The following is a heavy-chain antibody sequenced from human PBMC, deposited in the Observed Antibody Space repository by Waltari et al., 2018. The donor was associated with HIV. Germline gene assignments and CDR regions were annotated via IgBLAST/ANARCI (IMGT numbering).Heavy chain of an antibody. J-gene: IGHJ6*02. D-gene: IGHD6-13*01. Sequence: EGQLLESGGGLVQPGGSLRLSCAASGFTFSNYAMNWVRQAPGKGRGGVSDISGSGYSTYYADSGKGRFTISRDNSQNKLFLQRNSRRADDTAVYFCAKEHQYSHTWYSFYGMDVWGQGTTVTVSS. CDR3: AKEHQYSHTWYSFYGMDV. CDR1: GFTFSNYA. CDR2: ISGSGYST. V-gene: IGHV3-23*01.